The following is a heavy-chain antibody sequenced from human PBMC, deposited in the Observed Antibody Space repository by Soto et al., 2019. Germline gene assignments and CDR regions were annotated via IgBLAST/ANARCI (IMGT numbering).Heavy chain of an antibody. Sequence: GGSLRLSCAASGFTFSNCWMQWVRQAPGKGLVWVSRINSDGSSRSHADSVNGRFTISRDNAKNTLYLQMSSLRAEDTAVYYCARPQYLPDDVFDVWGRGTVVTVSS. CDR2: INSDGSSR. V-gene: IGHV3-74*01. CDR3: ARPQYLPDDVFDV. D-gene: IGHD2-2*01. CDR1: GFTFSNCW. J-gene: IGHJ3*01.